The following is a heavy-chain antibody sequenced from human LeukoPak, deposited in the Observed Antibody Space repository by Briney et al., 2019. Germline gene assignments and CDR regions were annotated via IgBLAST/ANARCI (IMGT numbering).Heavy chain of an antibody. Sequence: PGRSLRLSCAASGFTFSSYGMHWVRQAPGKGLEWVAVISHDGSNKYYADSVKGRFTISRDNSKNTLYLQMNSLRAEDTAVYYRAKDIAAAGSYWGQGTLVTVSS. D-gene: IGHD6-13*01. CDR3: AKDIAAAGSY. CDR2: ISHDGSNK. J-gene: IGHJ4*02. CDR1: GFTFSSYG. V-gene: IGHV3-30*18.